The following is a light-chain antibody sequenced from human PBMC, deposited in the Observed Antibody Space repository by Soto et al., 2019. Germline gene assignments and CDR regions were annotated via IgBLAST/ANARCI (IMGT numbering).Light chain of an antibody. Sequence: QSVLTQPPSVSRAPGQRVTISCTGSSSNIGAGYDVHWYQQLPGTAPKLLIYRNSNRPSGVPDRFSGSKSVTSASLAIAGLQAEDEADYYCQSYDSSLSGSVFGGGTKLTVL. V-gene: IGLV1-40*01. CDR2: RNS. CDR1: SSNIGAGYD. CDR3: QSYDSSLSGSV. J-gene: IGLJ3*02.